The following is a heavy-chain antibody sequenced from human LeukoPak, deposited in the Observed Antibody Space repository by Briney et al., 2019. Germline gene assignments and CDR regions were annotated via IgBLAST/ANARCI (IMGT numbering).Heavy chain of an antibody. J-gene: IGHJ2*01. CDR1: GFTFSSYS. Sequence: KPGGSLRLPCAASGFTFSSYSMNWVRQAPGKGLEWVSSIDTRTTYMTYADSVKGRFTISRDNARNSLYLQMNSLRDEDTAVYYCAREAGTGERWYFDLWGRGTLVTVSS. V-gene: IGHV3-21*01. D-gene: IGHD7-27*01. CDR2: IDTRTTYM. CDR3: AREAGTGERWYFDL.